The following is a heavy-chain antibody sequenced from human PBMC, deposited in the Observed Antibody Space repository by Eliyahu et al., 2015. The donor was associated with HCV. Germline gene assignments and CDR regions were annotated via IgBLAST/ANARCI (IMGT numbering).Heavy chain of an antibody. D-gene: IGHD6-19*01. Sequence: QVQLQESGPGLVKPSETLSLTCTVPGGSITPYXWSWIRQPPGKGLEWIGYIHYSGSTNYNPXLKSRVTISVDTSKNQFSLNLTSVTAADTAVYYCASGGGGIAVAGTGGWFDPWGQGTLVTVSS. V-gene: IGHV4-59*01. CDR1: GGSITPYX. CDR2: IHYSGST. CDR3: ASGGGGIAVAGTGGWFDP. J-gene: IGHJ5*02.